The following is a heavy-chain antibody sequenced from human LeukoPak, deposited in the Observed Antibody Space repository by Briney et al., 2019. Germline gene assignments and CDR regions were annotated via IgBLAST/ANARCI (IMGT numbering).Heavy chain of an antibody. D-gene: IGHD6-13*01. J-gene: IGHJ4*02. Sequence: PGGSLRLSCAGSGFSFSNYAMNWVRQAPGRGLEWVSGISANAGSTYYADSVKGRFTISRDNSKNTLYLQMNSLRAEDTAVYYCAREPGIAAAGVDYWGQGTLVTVSS. CDR1: GFSFSNYA. V-gene: IGHV3-23*01. CDR2: ISANAGST. CDR3: AREPGIAAAGVDY.